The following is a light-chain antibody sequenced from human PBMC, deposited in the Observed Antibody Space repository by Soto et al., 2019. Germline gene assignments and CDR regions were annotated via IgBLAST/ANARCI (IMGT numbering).Light chain of an antibody. V-gene: IGLV2-8*01. CDR1: SSDVGAYTY. J-gene: IGLJ1*01. CDR2: GVT. CDR3: SSYAGSNNYV. Sequence: SALTPPPSASGSPGQSVTISCTGTSSDVGAYTYVSWHQQHPGKAPKLMIYGVTERPSGVTDRFSGSKSGNTASLTVSGLQTEDEAYYYCSSYAGSNNYVFGTGTKVTVL.